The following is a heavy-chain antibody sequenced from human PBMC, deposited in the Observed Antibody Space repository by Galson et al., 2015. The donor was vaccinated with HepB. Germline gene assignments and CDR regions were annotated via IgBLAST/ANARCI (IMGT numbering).Heavy chain of an antibody. V-gene: IGHV3-30*18. CDR1: GFTFSSYG. D-gene: IGHD3-22*01. Sequence: SLRLSCAASGFTFSSYGMHWVRQAPGKGLEWVAVISYDGSNKYYADSVKGRFTISRDNSKNTLYLQMNSLRAEDTAVYYCAKEGYYYDSSGYYYNYYYYYYMDVWGKGTTVTVSS. J-gene: IGHJ6*03. CDR3: AKEGYYYDSSGYYYNYYYYYYMDV. CDR2: ISYDGSNK.